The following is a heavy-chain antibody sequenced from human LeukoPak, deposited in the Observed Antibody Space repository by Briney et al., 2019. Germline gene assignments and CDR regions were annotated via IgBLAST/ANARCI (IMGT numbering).Heavy chain of an antibody. CDR2: ISSSRSYI. Sequence: GGSLRLSCAASGFTFRSYAMSWVRQAPGKGLEWVSSISSSRSYIYYADSVKGRFTISRDNAKNSLYLQMNSLRAEDTAVYYWAIGNYWGGDCSNIHDIEDWGQGTLVTVSS. V-gene: IGHV3-21*01. CDR3: AIGNYWGGDCSNIHDIED. D-gene: IGHD2-21*02. CDR1: GFTFRSYA. J-gene: IGHJ4*02.